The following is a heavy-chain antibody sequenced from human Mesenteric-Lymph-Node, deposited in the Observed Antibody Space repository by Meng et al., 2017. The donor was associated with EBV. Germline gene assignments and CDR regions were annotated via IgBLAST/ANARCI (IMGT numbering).Heavy chain of an antibody. Sequence: VHLQHWAPVLLKPSETLSRTCAVYGGSFSGYNWSWIRQPPGKGLEWIGEINHSGSTNYNPSLKSRVTISVDTSKNQFSLKLSSVSAADTAVYYCARGYGSGHLWGQGTLVTVSS. CDR3: ARGYGSGHL. CDR1: GGSFSGYN. J-gene: IGHJ4*02. CDR2: INHSGST. D-gene: IGHD3-10*01. V-gene: IGHV4-34*01.